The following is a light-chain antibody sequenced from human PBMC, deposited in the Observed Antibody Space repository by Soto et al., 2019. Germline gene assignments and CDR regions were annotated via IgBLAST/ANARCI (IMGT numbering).Light chain of an antibody. Sequence: DIQMTQSPSSLSASVGDRVTITCRASLTIGDSLSWFQQKAGKPPTLLIYGASALQSGVPARFSGSGSGTEFTLTISSLQPEDFATYYCQQYNSYWTFGQGTKVDIK. V-gene: IGKV1-16*01. CDR1: LTIGDS. CDR2: GAS. J-gene: IGKJ1*01. CDR3: QQYNSYWT.